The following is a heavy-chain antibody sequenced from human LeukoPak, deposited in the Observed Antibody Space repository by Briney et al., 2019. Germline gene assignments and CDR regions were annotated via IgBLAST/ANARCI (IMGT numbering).Heavy chain of an antibody. J-gene: IGHJ4*02. Sequence: SETLSVTCAVYGGSFSGYYWSWIRQPPGNGLEWIGEINHSGSTNYNPSLKSRVTISVDTSKNQFSLKLSSVTAADTAVYYCARGRPHDYWGQGTLVTVPS. CDR2: INHSGST. V-gene: IGHV4-34*01. CDR3: ARGRPHDY. CDR1: GGSFSGYY.